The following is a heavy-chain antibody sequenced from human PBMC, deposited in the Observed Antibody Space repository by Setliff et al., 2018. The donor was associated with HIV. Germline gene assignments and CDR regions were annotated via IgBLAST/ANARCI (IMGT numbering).Heavy chain of an antibody. J-gene: IGHJ4*02. CDR3: ARHDGDYYYFDY. Sequence: SETLSLTCTVSAGSIRSSTYYWAWIRQPPGKGLEWIGTIYYSGSTYYNPSLKSRATISVDTSKNQFSLKLSSVTAADTAVYYCARHDGDYYYFDYWGQGTLVTVSS. D-gene: IGHD3-10*01. CDR1: AGSIRSSTYY. V-gene: IGHV4-39*01. CDR2: IYYSGST.